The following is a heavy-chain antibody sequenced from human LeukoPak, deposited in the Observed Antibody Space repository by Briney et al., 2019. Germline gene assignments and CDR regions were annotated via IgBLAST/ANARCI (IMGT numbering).Heavy chain of an antibody. CDR3: AIGPLGSSSWYPDAFDI. Sequence: GGSLRLSCAASGFTFSSYSMNWVRQAPGKGLEWVSSISSSSSYIYYADSVKGRFTISRDNAKNSLYLQMNSLRAEDTAVYYCAIGPLGSSSWYPDAFDIWGQGTMVTVSS. CDR1: GFTFSSYS. CDR2: ISSSSSYI. V-gene: IGHV3-21*04. D-gene: IGHD6-13*01. J-gene: IGHJ3*02.